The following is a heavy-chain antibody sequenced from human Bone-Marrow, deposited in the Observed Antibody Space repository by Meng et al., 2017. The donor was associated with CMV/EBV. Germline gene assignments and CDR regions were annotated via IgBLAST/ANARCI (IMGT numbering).Heavy chain of an antibody. CDR3: AGEVPAANLEFNWFDP. CDR1: GNFSSYA. CDR2: ISPIFGTA. Sequence: GNFSSYAISWVRQAPVQGLEWMGGISPIFGTANYAQKFQGRVTITTDESTSTAYIALSSMRSEDTAVYYCAGEVPAANLEFNWFDPWGQGTLVTVSS. D-gene: IGHD2-2*01. J-gene: IGHJ5*02. V-gene: IGHV1-69*05.